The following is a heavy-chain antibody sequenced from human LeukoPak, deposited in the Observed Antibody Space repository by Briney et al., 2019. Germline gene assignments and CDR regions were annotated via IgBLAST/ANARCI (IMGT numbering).Heavy chain of an antibody. CDR2: ISSSSSYI. J-gene: IGHJ2*01. D-gene: IGHD4-17*01. CDR3: ARDMTTVTTSLYFDL. Sequence: PGGSLRLSCAASGFTFSSYSMNWVRQAPGEGLEWVSSISSSSSYIYYADSVKGRFTISRDNAKNSLYLQMNSLRAEDTAVYYCARDMTTVTTSLYFDLWGRGTLVTVSS. CDR1: GFTFSSYS. V-gene: IGHV3-21*01.